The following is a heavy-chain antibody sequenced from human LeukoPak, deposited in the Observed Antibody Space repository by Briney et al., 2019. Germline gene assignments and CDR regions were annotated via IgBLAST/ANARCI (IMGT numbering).Heavy chain of an antibody. Sequence: QTLTLTCTFSRSSLSTSGMCVSWIRQPPGKALEWLARNDWDDDKYYSTSLKTRLTISKDTSKNQVVLTMTNMDPVDTATYYCARIRDEIEDYWGQGTLVTVSS. CDR2: NDWDDDK. J-gene: IGHJ4*02. V-gene: IGHV2-70*11. CDR3: ARIRDEIEDY. CDR1: RSSLSTSGMC.